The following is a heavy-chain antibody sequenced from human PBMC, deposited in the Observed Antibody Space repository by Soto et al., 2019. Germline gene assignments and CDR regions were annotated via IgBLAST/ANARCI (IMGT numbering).Heavy chain of an antibody. CDR3: AKGLSEWELLPGGYYYYYYGMDV. CDR1: GFTFSSYG. CDR2: ISYDGSNK. Sequence: GGSLRLSCAASGFTFSSYGMHWVRQAPGKGLEWVAVISYDGSNKYYADSVKGRFTISRDNSKNTLYLQMNSLRAEDTAVYYCAKGLSEWELLPGGYYYYYYGMDVWGQGTTVTVSS. V-gene: IGHV3-30*18. D-gene: IGHD1-26*01. J-gene: IGHJ6*02.